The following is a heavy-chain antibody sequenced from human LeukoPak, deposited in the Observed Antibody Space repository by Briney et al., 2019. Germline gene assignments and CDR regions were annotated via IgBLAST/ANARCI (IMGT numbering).Heavy chain of an antibody. V-gene: IGHV1-46*01. CDR1: GYTFTSYY. Sequence: ASVKVSCKASGYTFTSYYMHWVRQAPGQGLEWMGILNPSGGSTSYAQKFQGRVTMTRDTSTSTVYMELSSLRSEDTAVYYCARGGDYGDYYYYYGMDVWGQGTTVTVSS. CDR3: ARGGDYGDYYYYYGMDV. CDR2: LNPSGGST. J-gene: IGHJ6*02. D-gene: IGHD4-17*01.